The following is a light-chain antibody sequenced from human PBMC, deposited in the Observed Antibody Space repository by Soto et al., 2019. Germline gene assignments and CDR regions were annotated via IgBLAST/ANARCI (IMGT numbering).Light chain of an antibody. V-gene: IGKV1-39*01. CDR3: QQSYSTPRT. Sequence: DIQMTQSPSSLSASVGDRVTITCRASQSISSYLNWYPEKPEKAPKLLIYAASSLQSGDPSRFSGGGSGTYFTLTISSLQPEDFATYYCQQSYSTPRTFGQRTKVEIK. CDR1: QSISSY. J-gene: IGKJ1*01. CDR2: AAS.